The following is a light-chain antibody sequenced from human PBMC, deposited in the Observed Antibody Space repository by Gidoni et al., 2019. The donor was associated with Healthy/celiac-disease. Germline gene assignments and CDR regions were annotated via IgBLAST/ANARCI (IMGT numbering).Light chain of an antibody. CDR2: DTS. Sequence: QAVVTQEPSLTVSPGGTVTLTRGSSTGAVTSGHSPYWFQQNPGQAPRTLIYDTSNKHSWTPARFSGSLLGGKAALTLSGAQPEDEAEYYCLLSYSGARLFNWVFGGGTKLTVL. CDR1: TGAVTSGHS. J-gene: IGLJ3*02. V-gene: IGLV7-46*01. CDR3: LLSYSGARLFNWV.